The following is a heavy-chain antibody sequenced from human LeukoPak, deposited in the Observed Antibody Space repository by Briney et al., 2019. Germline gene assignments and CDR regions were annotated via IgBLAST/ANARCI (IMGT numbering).Heavy chain of an antibody. Sequence: ASVKVSCKASGYTFTGYYMHWVRQAPGQGLEWMGRINPNSGGTNYAQKFQGRVTMTRDTSISTAYMELSRLRSDDTAVYYCARVLSPFYDYVWGSYRYTGPYFDYWGQGTLVTVSS. CDR1: GYTFTGYY. J-gene: IGHJ4*02. CDR3: ARVLSPFYDYVWGSYRYTGPYFDY. V-gene: IGHV1-2*06. D-gene: IGHD3-16*02. CDR2: INPNSGGT.